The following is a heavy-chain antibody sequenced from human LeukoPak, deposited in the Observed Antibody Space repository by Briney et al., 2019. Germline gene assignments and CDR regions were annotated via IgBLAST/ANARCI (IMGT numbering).Heavy chain of an antibody. V-gene: IGHV3-30*03. CDR1: GFTFSSYG. J-gene: IGHJ5*02. Sequence: PGRSLRLSCAASGFTFSSYGMHWVRQAPGKGLEWVAVISYDGSNKYYADSVKGRFTISRDNAKNSLYLQMNSLRAEDTAVYYCAREFGYYYGSGNWFDPWGQGTLVTVSS. D-gene: IGHD3-10*01. CDR2: ISYDGSNK. CDR3: AREFGYYYGSGNWFDP.